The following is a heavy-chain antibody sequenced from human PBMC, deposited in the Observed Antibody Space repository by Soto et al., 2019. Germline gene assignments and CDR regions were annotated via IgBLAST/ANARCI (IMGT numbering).Heavy chain of an antibody. D-gene: IGHD3-22*01. CDR2: IVVGSGNT. CDR3: AAIAPPHYYDSSGSDAFDI. J-gene: IGHJ3*02. Sequence: ASVKVSCKASGFTFTSSAVQWVRQARGQRLEWIGWIVVGSGNTNYAQKFQERVTITRDMSTSTAYMELSSLRSEYTAVYYCAAIAPPHYYDSSGSDAFDIWGQGTMVTVSS. V-gene: IGHV1-58*01. CDR1: GFTFTSSA.